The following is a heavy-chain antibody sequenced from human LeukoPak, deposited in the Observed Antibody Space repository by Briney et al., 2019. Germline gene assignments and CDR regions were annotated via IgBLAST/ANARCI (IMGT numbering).Heavy chain of an antibody. CDR3: ARVRYNWNYLDY. V-gene: IGHV4-31*03. D-gene: IGHD1-20*01. CDR1: GGSISSGGYY. J-gene: IGHJ4*02. Sequence: SETLSLTCTVSGGSISSGGYYWGWIRQHPGKGLEWIGYIYYSGSTYYNPSLKSRVTISVDTSKNQFSLKLSSVTAADTAVYYCARVRYNWNYLDYWGQGTLVTVSS. CDR2: IYYSGST.